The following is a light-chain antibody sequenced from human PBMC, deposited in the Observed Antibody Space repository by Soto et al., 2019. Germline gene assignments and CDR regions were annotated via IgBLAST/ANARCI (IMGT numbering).Light chain of an antibody. Sequence: DIQLTQSPSFLSASVGDRVTITCRASQGISSYLAWYQQKPGKAPKLLICAATTLQSGLSSRFSGSGYGTEFILTISSLQPEDFATYYCQQLNSYPLTFGGGNKVEIK. CDR3: QQLNSYPLT. CDR1: QGISSY. J-gene: IGKJ4*01. CDR2: AAT. V-gene: IGKV1-9*01.